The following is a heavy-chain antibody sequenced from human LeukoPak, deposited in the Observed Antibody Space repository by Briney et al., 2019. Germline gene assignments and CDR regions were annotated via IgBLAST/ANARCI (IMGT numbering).Heavy chain of an antibody. V-gene: IGHV4-38-2*02. D-gene: IGHD3-3*01. J-gene: IGHJ6*03. Sequence: SETLSLTCSVSGYSISSGYYWGWIRQPPGKGLEWIGSIYHSGSSYYNPSLKSRVTISEDTSKNQFSLKLSSVTAADTAVYYCARVFGGYDFWSGSYYYYYMDVWGKGTTVTVSS. CDR1: GYSISSGYY. CDR2: IYHSGSS. CDR3: ARVFGGYDFWSGSYYYYYMDV.